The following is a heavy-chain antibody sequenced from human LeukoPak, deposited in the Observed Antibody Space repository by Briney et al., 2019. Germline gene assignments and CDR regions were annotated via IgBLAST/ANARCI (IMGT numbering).Heavy chain of an antibody. CDR1: GGTFSSYA. J-gene: IGHJ3*02. V-gene: IGHV1-69*05. CDR3: ARDRIAVAGPYDAFDI. Sequence: ASVKVSCKASGGTFSSYAISWVRQAPGQGLEWMGGIIPIFGTENYAQKFQGRVTMTTDTSTSTAYMELRSLRSDDTAVYYCARDRIAVAGPYDAFDIWGQGTMVTVSS. D-gene: IGHD6-19*01. CDR2: IIPIFGTE.